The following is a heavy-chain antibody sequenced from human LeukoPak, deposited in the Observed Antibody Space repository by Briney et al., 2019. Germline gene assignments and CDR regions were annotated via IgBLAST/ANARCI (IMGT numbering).Heavy chain of an antibody. CDR1: GYTFTSYD. CDR2: MNPNSGNT. CDR3: ASVRGYSYGPAGL. J-gene: IGHJ4*02. V-gene: IGHV1-8*01. D-gene: IGHD5-18*01. Sequence: ASVKVSCKASGYTFTSYDINWVRQATGQGLEWMGWMNPNSGNTGYAQKFQGRVTMTRNTSISTAYMELSSLRSEDTAVYYCASVRGYSYGPAGLWGQGTQVTVSS.